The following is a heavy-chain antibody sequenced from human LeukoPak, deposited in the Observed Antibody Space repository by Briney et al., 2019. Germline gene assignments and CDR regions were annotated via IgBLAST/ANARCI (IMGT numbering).Heavy chain of an antibody. CDR2: IYYSGST. CDR3: ARLLSQHHRPTITGDRGVDY. V-gene: IGHV4-59*08. D-gene: IGHD5-12*01. J-gene: IGHJ4*02. CDR1: GGSISSYY. Sequence: SETLSLTCTVSGGSISSYYWSWIRQPPGKGLEWIGYIYYSGSTNYNPSLKSRVTISVDTSKNQFSLKLSSVTAADTALYYCARLLSQHHRPTITGDRGVDYWGQGTLVTVSS.